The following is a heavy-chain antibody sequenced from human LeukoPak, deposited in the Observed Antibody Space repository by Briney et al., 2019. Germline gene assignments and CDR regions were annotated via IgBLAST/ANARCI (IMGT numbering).Heavy chain of an antibody. V-gene: IGHV3-66*01. CDR1: GFTVSINY. Sequence: GGSLRLSCAASGFTVSINYVSWVRQAPGKGLEWVSVSYRGGSTNFADSVKGRFTISRDNSKNTLYLQMNRLGVEDTAVYYCARTAVGYRYGFGVLYFDYWGQGTLVTVSS. D-gene: IGHD5-18*01. CDR2: SYRGGST. J-gene: IGHJ4*02. CDR3: ARTAVGYRYGFGVLYFDY.